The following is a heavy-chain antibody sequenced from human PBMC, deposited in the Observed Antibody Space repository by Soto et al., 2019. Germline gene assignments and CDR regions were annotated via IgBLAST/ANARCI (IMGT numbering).Heavy chain of an antibody. Sequence: QVQLQESGPGLVKPSGTLSLTCAVSGGSISSSNWWSWVRQPPGKGLEWIGEIYHSGSTNSNPSLQSRVPISVDKSRNQFSLKLSYVTAADTAVYYCARVGRAGYTYGFDYWGQGTLVTVSS. CDR3: ARVGRAGYTYGFDY. CDR2: IYHSGST. CDR1: GGSISSSNW. J-gene: IGHJ4*02. D-gene: IGHD5-12*01. V-gene: IGHV4-4*02.